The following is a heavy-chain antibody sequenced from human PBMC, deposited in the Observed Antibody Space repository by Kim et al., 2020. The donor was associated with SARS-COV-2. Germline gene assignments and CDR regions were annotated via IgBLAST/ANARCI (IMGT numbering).Heavy chain of an antibody. CDR3: AKDRGLGYCSGGSCYGYYYYGMDV. V-gene: IGHV3-23*01. CDR1: GFTFSSYA. J-gene: IGHJ6*02. CDR2: ISGSGGST. Sequence: GGSLRLSCAASGFTFSSYAMSWVRQAPGKGLEWVSAISGSGGSTYYADSVKGRFTISRDNSKNTLYLQMNSLRAEDTAVYYCAKDRGLGYCSGGSCYGYYYYGMDVWGQGTTVTVSS. D-gene: IGHD2-15*01.